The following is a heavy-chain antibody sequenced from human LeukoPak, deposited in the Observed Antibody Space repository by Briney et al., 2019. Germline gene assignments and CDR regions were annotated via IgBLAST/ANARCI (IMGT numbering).Heavy chain of an antibody. D-gene: IGHD2-21*02. CDR2: VNPNTGAT. CDR3: ARADELGDHHIDS. CDR1: GYTFTAYY. Sequence: GASVNVSCKASGYTFTAYYIHWLRQAPGQGLEWMGWVNPNTGATMYAQKFQGRVTMTRDTSISTAYIDVSRLLSDDTAVYYCARADELGDHHIDSWGQGTLVTVSS. J-gene: IGHJ4*02. V-gene: IGHV1-2*02.